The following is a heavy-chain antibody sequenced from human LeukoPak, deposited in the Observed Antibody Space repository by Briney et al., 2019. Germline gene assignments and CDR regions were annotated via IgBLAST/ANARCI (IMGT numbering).Heavy chain of an antibody. V-gene: IGHV3-9*01. CDR1: GFPFDDYA. Sequence: QPGGSLRLSCAASGFPFDDYAMHWVRQAPGKGLEWVSGISWNSGSIGYADSVKGRFTISRDNAKNSLYLQMNSLRAEDTALYYCAKGMERPTEEYYFDYWGQGTLVTVSS. CDR3: AKGMERPTEEYYFDY. D-gene: IGHD1-1*01. J-gene: IGHJ4*02. CDR2: ISWNSGSI.